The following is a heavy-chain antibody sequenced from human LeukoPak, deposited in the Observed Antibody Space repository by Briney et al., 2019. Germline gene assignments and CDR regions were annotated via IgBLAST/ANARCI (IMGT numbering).Heavy chain of an antibody. CDR2: IEKNAGGA. CDR1: GFTFSDFA. Sequence: PGGSLRLSCAASGFTFSDFAMSWVRLAPGKGLEWVSSIEKNAGGAYYADSVKGRFTVSRDNSKNTLYLQMSSLRAEDTAVYYCAKGVTMVRGVIIRLYYFDYWGQGTLVTVSS. J-gene: IGHJ4*02. CDR3: AKGVTMVRGVIIRLYYFDY. V-gene: IGHV3-23*01. D-gene: IGHD3-10*01.